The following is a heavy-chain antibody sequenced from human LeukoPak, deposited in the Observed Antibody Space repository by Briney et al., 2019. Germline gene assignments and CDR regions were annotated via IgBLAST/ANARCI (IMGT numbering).Heavy chain of an antibody. CDR3: ARDPNYYDSSGPPDY. CDR1: GYTFTGYY. V-gene: IGHV1-2*06. CDR2: INPNSGGT. J-gene: IGHJ4*02. Sequence: ASVKVSCKASGYTFTGYYMHWVRQAPGQGLEWMGRINPNSGGTNYAQKFQGRVTTTRDTSISTAYMELSRLRSDDTAVYYCARDPNYYDSSGPPDYWGQGTLVTVSS. D-gene: IGHD3-22*01.